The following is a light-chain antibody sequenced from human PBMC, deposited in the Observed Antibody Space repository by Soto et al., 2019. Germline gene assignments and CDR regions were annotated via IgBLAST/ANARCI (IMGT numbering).Light chain of an antibody. CDR3: NSYAGSSNYV. CDR1: SSDVGDYNY. CDR2: EVS. Sequence: QSALTQPPPASGSPGQSVTISCTGTSSDVGDYNYVSWYQQHPGKAPKLMIYEVSKRPSGVPDRFSGSKSGSTASLTVSGLQAEDEADYFCNSYAGSSNYVFGTGTKVTVL. J-gene: IGLJ1*01. V-gene: IGLV2-8*01.